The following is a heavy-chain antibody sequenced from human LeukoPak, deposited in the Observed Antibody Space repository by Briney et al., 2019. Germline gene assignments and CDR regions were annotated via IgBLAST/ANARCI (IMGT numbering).Heavy chain of an antibody. CDR2: INHNGST. V-gene: IGHV4-34*01. CDR3: ASTRFRYYFDH. J-gene: IGHJ4*02. D-gene: IGHD3-3*01. CDR1: GGSFSGYH. Sequence: SETLSLTCAVYGGSFSGYHWSWIRQPPGKGLEWLGEINHNGSTNYNPSLKSRVTTSVDTSKNQFSLKLSSVTAADTAVYYCASTRFRYYFDHWGQGTLVTVSS.